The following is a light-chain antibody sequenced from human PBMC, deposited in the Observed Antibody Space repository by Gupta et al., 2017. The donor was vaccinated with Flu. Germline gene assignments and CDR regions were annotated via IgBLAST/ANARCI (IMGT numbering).Light chain of an antibody. CDR2: GAS. J-gene: IGKJ1*01. CDR1: QSVSSN. V-gene: IGKV3-15*01. CDR3: QQYNHWPQT. Sequence: VMTQSPATLSVSPGDRATLSCSASQSVSSNLAWYQQRPGQAPRLLIYGASTRATGIPARFSGSGSGTDFTLTISSLQSEDVAVYYCQQYNHWPQTFGQGTKVEIK.